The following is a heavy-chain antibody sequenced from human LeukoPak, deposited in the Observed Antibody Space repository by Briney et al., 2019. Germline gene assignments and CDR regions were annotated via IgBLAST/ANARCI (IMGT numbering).Heavy chain of an antibody. Sequence: ASVKVFCKASGYTFTTYAINWVRQAPGQGLEWMGWINTNTGNPTYAQGFTGRFVFSLDTSVSTAYLQISSLKAEDTAVYYCARGIAKHFDYWGQGTLVTVSS. CDR2: INTNTGNP. CDR3: ARGIAKHFDY. J-gene: IGHJ4*02. CDR1: GYTFTTYA. V-gene: IGHV7-4-1*02.